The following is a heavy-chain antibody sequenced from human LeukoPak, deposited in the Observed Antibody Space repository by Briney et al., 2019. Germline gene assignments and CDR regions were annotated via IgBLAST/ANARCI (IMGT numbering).Heavy chain of an antibody. Sequence: PSETLSLTCTVSGGSISSSSYYWGWIRQPPGKGLEWIGSIYYSGSTYYNPSLKSRVTISVDTSKNQFSLKLSSVTAADTAVYYCARASVSPYYGSGSYYNHWGQGTLVTVSS. D-gene: IGHD3-10*01. J-gene: IGHJ5*02. CDR3: ARASVSPYYGSGSYYNH. CDR1: GGSISSSSYY. V-gene: IGHV4-39*01. CDR2: IYYSGST.